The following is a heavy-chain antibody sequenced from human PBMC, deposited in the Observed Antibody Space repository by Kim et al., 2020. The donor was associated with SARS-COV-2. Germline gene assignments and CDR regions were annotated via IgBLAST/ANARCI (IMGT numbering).Heavy chain of an antibody. J-gene: IGHJ4*02. CDR2: IYYSGST. Sequence: SETLSLTCTVSGGSVSSGSYYWSWIRQPPGKGLEWIGYIYYSGSTNYNPSLKSRVTISVDTSKNQFSLKLSSVTAADTAVYYCARVSSGSYSLTFDYWGQGTLVTVSS. CDR1: GGSVSSGSYY. D-gene: IGHD1-26*01. CDR3: ARVSSGSYSLTFDY. V-gene: IGHV4-61*01.